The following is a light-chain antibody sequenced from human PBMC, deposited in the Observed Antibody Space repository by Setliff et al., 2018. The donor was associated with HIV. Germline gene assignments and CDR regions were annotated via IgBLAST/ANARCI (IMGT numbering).Light chain of an antibody. Sequence: QSALTQPPSASGSPGQSVAISCTGTSSDIGSHNHVSWYQQYPGKAPKLMIYELSQRPSGVPDRFSGSKSCNTASLTVSGLQAEDEADYYCGSYAGTNNNLYVFGTGTKV. CDR2: ELS. CDR3: GSYAGTNNNLYV. V-gene: IGLV2-8*01. J-gene: IGLJ1*01. CDR1: SSDIGSHNH.